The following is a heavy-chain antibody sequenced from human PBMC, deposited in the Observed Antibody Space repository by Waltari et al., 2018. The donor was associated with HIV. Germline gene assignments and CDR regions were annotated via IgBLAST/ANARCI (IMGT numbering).Heavy chain of an antibody. CDR1: GGSFSGYY. CDR3: ARDPRYGMDV. CDR2: INHSEST. J-gene: IGHJ6*02. Sequence: QVQLQQWGAGLLKPSETLSLTCAVYGGSFSGYYWSWIRQPPGKGLEWIGEINHSESTNYNPSLKSRVTISVDTSKNQFSLKLSSVTAADTAVYYCARDPRYGMDVWGQGTTVTVSS. V-gene: IGHV4-34*01.